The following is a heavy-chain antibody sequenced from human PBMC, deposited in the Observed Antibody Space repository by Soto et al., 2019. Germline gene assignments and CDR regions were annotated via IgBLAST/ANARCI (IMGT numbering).Heavy chain of an antibody. J-gene: IGHJ6*02. CDR2: ISGSGGST. D-gene: IGHD3-22*01. CDR1: GFTFSSYA. Sequence: EVQLLESGGGLVQPGGSLRLSCAASGFTFSSYAMSWVRQAPGKGLEWVSAISGSGGSTYYADSVKGRFTISRDNSKNKVDLEMNKLGTGDKGGLYRGKGGDSMIVVGGEFDVWGQGTTVTVSS. V-gene: IGHV3-23*01. CDR3: GKGGDSMIVVGGEFDV.